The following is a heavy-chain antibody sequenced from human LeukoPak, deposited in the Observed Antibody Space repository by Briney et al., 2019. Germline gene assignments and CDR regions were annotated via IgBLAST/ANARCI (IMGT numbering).Heavy chain of an antibody. D-gene: IGHD1-7*01. V-gene: IGHV1-69*05. Sequence: ASVKVSCKASGGTFSSYAISWVRQAPGQGLEWMGGIIPIFGTANYAQKFQGRVTITTDESTSTAYMELSSLRSEDTAVYYCARALFLTGTSDYYYYMDVWGKGTTVTVSS. CDR1: GGTFSSYA. CDR3: ARALFLTGTSDYYYYMDV. CDR2: IIPIFGTA. J-gene: IGHJ6*03.